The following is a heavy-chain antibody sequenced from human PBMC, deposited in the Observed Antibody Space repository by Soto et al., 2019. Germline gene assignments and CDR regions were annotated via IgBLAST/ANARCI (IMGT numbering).Heavy chain of an antibody. V-gene: IGHV1-2*04. CDR1: GYTFTDYY. Sequence: QVQLAQSGAEVKNPGASVKVSCKASGYTFTDYYIHWLRQAPAQGLEWMGWINPNSGDTKYAQKFQGWATMTRDTSISTTYMELSRLTSDDTALYYCARGPSHGAFDIWGQGTIITVS. J-gene: IGHJ3*02. CDR2: INPNSGDT. CDR3: ARGPSHGAFDI.